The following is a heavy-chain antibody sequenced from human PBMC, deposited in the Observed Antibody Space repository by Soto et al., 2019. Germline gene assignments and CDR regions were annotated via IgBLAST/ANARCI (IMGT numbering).Heavy chain of an antibody. CDR2: IYHSGST. Sequence: PSETLSLTCAVSGGSISSGGYSWSWIRQPPGKGLEWIGYIYHSGSTYYNPSLKSRVTTSVDRSKNQFSLKLSSVTAADTAVYYCARAGEGCSGGSCYSLFGLDYWGQGTLVTVSS. V-gene: IGHV4-30-2*01. CDR3: ARAGEGCSGGSCYSLFGLDY. D-gene: IGHD2-15*01. CDR1: GGSISSGGYS. J-gene: IGHJ4*02.